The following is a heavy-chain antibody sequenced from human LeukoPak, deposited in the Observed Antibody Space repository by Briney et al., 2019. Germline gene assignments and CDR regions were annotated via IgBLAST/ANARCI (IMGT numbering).Heavy chain of an antibody. CDR2: IYHSGST. D-gene: IGHD3-9*01. CDR1: GGSISSGGFY. J-gene: IGHJ4*02. CDR3: ARGEYYDILTGYYAGFDY. V-gene: IGHV4-30-2*01. Sequence: SETLSLTCAVSGGSISSGGFYWAWIRQPPGKGLEWIGYIYHSGSTYNNPSLKSRVTISVDRSKNQFSLKLSSVTAADTAVYYCARGEYYDILTGYYAGFDYWGQGTLVTVSS.